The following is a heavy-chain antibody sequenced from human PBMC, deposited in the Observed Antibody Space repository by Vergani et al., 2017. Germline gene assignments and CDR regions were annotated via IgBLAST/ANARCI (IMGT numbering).Heavy chain of an antibody. CDR1: GGSISSYY. CDR3: ARHQGGYSSSWYEEYYFDY. D-gene: IGHD6-13*01. J-gene: IGHJ4*02. CDR2: IYYSGST. V-gene: IGHV4-59*01. Sequence: QVQLQESGPGLVKPSETLSLTCTVSGGSISSYYWSWIRQPPGKGLEWIGYIYYSGSTNYNPSLKSRVTRSVDTSKNQFSRKLSSVTAADTAVYYCARHQGGYSSSWYEEYYFDYWGQGTLVTVSS.